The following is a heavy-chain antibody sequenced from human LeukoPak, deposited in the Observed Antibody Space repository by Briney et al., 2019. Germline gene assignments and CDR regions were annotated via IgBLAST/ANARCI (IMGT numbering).Heavy chain of an antibody. J-gene: IGHJ3*02. V-gene: IGHV3-23*01. CDR1: GFTFSSYA. Sequence: GGSLRLSCAASGFTFSSYAMSWVRQAPGKGLEWVSVISITGKTTYYADSVKGRFTISRDDSNNTLFLQMNSLRAEDTAIYFCAKDRYCSGGNCYSAFDIWGQGTMVTVFS. CDR2: ISITGKTT. CDR3: AKDRYCSGGNCYSAFDI. D-gene: IGHD2-15*01.